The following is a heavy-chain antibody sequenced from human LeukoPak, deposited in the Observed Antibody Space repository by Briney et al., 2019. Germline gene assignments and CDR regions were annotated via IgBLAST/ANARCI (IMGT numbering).Heavy chain of an antibody. CDR1: GFTVGSNY. Sequence: GGSLRLSCAASGFTVGSNYMSWVRQAPGKGLEWVSVIYSGGGTNYADSVKGRFTISRDKSKNTLYLQMNSLRAEDTAVYYCASSYEYGSGSYYDWGQGTMVTVSS. CDR2: IYSGGGT. V-gene: IGHV3-66*01. J-gene: IGHJ4*02. D-gene: IGHD3-10*01. CDR3: ASSYEYGSGSYYD.